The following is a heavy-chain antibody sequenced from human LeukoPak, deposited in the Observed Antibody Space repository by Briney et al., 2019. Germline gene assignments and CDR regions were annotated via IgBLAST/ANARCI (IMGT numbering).Heavy chain of an antibody. J-gene: IGHJ4*02. Sequence: PSETLSLTCTVSGGSISSGSYYWSWIRQPAGKGLEWIGRIYTSGSTNYNPSLKSRVTISVDTSKNQFSLKLSSVTAADTAVYYCARDGGTAGYSSGSDYWGQGTRVTVSS. CDR3: ARDGGTAGYSSGSDY. CDR1: GGSISSGSYY. V-gene: IGHV4-61*02. D-gene: IGHD5-18*01. CDR2: IYTSGST.